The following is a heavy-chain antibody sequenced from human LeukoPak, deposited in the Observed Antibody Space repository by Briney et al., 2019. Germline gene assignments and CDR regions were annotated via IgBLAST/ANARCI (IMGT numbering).Heavy chain of an antibody. D-gene: IGHD5-18*01. J-gene: IGHJ4*02. CDR2: IHYSGRT. CDR3: ARGLAGTWIQLWYFDY. V-gene: IGHV4-59*01. CDR1: GGSISTYY. Sequence: SETLSLTCTVSGGSISTYYWSWIRQPPGKGLGWIGYIHYSGRTNYNPSLKSRVTISVDTSKNQFSLKLSSVTAADTAVYYCARGLAGTWIQLWYFDYWGQGTLVTVSS.